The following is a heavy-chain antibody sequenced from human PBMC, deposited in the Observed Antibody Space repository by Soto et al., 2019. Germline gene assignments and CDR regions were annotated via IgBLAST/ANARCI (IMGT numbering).Heavy chain of an antibody. CDR2: ISAYNGNT. CDR3: ARVGTIFGVVMDYYYGMDV. CDR1: GYTFTSYG. V-gene: IGHV1-18*03. Sequence: QVQLVQSGAEVKKPGASVKVSCKASGYTFTSYGISWVRQAPGQGLEWMGWISAYNGNTNYAQKLQGRVTMTTDTSTSTAYMELRSLRSDDMAVYYCARVGTIFGVVMDYYYGMDVWGQGTTVTVSS. J-gene: IGHJ6*02. D-gene: IGHD3-3*01.